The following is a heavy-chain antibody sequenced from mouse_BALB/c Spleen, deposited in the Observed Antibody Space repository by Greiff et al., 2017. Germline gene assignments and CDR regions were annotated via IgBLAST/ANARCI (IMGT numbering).Heavy chain of an antibody. CDR3: ARDGYGGFAY. J-gene: IGHJ3*01. CDR2: ISYDGSN. V-gene: IGHV3-6*02. D-gene: IGHD1-2*01. CDR1: GYSITSGYY. Sequence: EVKLLESGPGLVKPSQSLSLTCSVTGYSITSGYYWNWIRQFPGNKLEWMGYISYDGSNNYNPSLKNRISITRDTSKNQFFLKLNSVTTEDTATYYCARDGYGGFAYWGQGTLVTVSA.